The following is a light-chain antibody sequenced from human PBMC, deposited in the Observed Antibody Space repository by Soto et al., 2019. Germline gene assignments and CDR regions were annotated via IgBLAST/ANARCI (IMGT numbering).Light chain of an antibody. Sequence: EIVLTQSQDTLSVSPGERATLSCRASQSVINSYLAWYQQKPGQAPRLLIYGVSNRATGIPDRFSGRGSGTDFTLTISRLEPEDFVVYYCQQYGSSPSITFGQGTRLEIK. V-gene: IGKV3-20*01. CDR3: QQYGSSPSIT. J-gene: IGKJ5*01. CDR2: GVS. CDR1: QSVINSY.